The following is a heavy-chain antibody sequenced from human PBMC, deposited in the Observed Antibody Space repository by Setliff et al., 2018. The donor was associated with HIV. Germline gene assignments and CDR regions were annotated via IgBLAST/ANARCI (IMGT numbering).Heavy chain of an antibody. Sequence: PGGSLRLSCKVSGFTFNTYWMSWVRQAPGKGLEWVANIKQDGSETNYLNSVEGRFTISRDNTEDSLHLQMNTLRADDTGVYYCVRDPVRASGVLTYWYFDYWGQGALVTVSS. V-gene: IGHV3-7*03. CDR2: IKQDGSET. CDR1: GFTFNTYW. J-gene: IGHJ4*02. D-gene: IGHD2-21*01. CDR3: VRDPVRASGVLTYWYFDY.